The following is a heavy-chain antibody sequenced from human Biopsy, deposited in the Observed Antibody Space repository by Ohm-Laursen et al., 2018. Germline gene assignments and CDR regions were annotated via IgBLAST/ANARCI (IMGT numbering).Heavy chain of an antibody. CDR1: DGSISNIINY. D-gene: IGHD3-10*01. V-gene: IGHV4-39*01. Sequence: SQTLSLTCPVTDGSISNIINYWGWIRQPLGKGLEWLGSIYHTGITDYNPSLKSRVTISVDPSNNQFSLKLSSLTAADTAVYYCARHSFGSGRDFWGQGTLVTVSS. J-gene: IGHJ4*02. CDR3: ARHSFGSGRDF. CDR2: IYHTGIT.